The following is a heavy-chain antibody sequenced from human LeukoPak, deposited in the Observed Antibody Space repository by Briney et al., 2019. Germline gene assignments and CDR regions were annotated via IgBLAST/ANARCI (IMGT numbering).Heavy chain of an antibody. CDR2: ISYDGSNK. V-gene: IGHV3-30*18. D-gene: IGHD2-15*01. CDR1: GFTFSSYG. Sequence: GGSLRLSCAASGFTFSSYGMHWVRQAPGKGLEWVAVISYDGSNKYYADSVKGRFTISRDNSKNTLYLQMNSLRAEDTAVYYCAKDRGCSGGSCYSLRYYYGMDVWGQGTTVTVSS. J-gene: IGHJ6*02. CDR3: AKDRGCSGGSCYSLRYYYGMDV.